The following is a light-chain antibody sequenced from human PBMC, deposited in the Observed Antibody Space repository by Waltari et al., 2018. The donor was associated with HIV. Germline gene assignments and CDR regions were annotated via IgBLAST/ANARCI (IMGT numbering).Light chain of an antibody. Sequence: EIVMTQSPLSLPVTPGEPASISCRSSQSLQHSNGYTYLGWYLQKPGQSPHLLFYLASARASGVPDRFSGSGSGTDYTLTISRVEAEDVGIYYCMQALQTPLTFGGGTKVEMK. CDR3: MQALQTPLT. CDR2: LAS. V-gene: IGKV2-28*01. CDR1: QSLQHSNGYTY. J-gene: IGKJ4*01.